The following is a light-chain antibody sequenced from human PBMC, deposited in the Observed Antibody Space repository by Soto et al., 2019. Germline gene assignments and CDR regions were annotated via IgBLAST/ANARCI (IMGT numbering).Light chain of an antibody. J-gene: IGKJ1*01. CDR1: QSVSTK. V-gene: IGKV3-15*01. CDR3: QQYNNWPPAWT. CDR2: GAS. Sequence: EIVMTQSPATLSVSPGERATLSCRASQSVSTKLAWYQQKPGQGPRLLIYGASTRATGIPARFSGSGSGTEFTVTISSLQSEDFAVYYCQQYNNWPPAWTFGQGTKVEI.